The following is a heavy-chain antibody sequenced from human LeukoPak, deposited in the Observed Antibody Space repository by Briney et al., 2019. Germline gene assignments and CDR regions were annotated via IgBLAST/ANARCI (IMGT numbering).Heavy chain of an antibody. V-gene: IGHV3-21*01. CDR1: GFTFSSYS. CDR3: ARDYYDSSGYYYEGGLDY. D-gene: IGHD3-22*01. CDR2: ISSSSSYI. Sequence: GSLRLSCAASGFTFSSYSMHWVRQAPGKGLEWVSSISSSSSYIYYADSVKGRFTISRDNAKNSLYLQMNSLRAEDTAVYYCARDYYDSSGYYYEGGLDYWGQGTLVTVSS. J-gene: IGHJ4*02.